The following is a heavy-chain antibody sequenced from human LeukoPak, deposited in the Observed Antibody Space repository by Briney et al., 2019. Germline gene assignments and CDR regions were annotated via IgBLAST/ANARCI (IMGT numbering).Heavy chain of an antibody. V-gene: IGHV3-21*01. D-gene: IGHD6-13*01. CDR2: ISSSGSYI. CDR3: ARAGYSSSWYLY. J-gene: IGHJ4*02. CDR1: RFTFSSYS. Sequence: TGGSLRLSCAASRFTFSSYSMNWVRQAPGKGLEWVSSISSSGSYIYYADSVKGRFTISRDNAKNSLYLQMNSLRAEDTAVYYCARAGYSSSWYLYWGQGTLVTVSS.